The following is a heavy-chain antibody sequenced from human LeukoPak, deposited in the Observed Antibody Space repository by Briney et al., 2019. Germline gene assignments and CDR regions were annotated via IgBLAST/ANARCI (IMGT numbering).Heavy chain of an antibody. CDR3: ARGPNYYYYMDV. CDR2: ISAYNGNT. V-gene: IGHV1-18*01. J-gene: IGHJ6*03. Sequence: ASAKVSCKASGGIFSNYAINWVRQAPGQGLEWMGWISAYNGNTNYAQKLQGRVTMTTDTSTSTAYMELRSLRSDDTAVYYCARGPNYYYYMDVWGKGTTVTISS. CDR1: GGIFSNYA.